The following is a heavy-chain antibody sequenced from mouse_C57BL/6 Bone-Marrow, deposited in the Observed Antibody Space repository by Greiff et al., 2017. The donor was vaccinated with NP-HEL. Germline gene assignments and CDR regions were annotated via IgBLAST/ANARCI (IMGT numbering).Heavy chain of an antibody. Sequence: VQLVESGAELVRPGTSVKVSCKASGYAFTNYLIEWVKQRPGQGLEWIGVINPGSGGTNYNEKFKGKATLTADKSSSTAYMQLSSLTSEDSAVYFCARTTTVVAHYFDYWGQGTTLTVSS. V-gene: IGHV1-54*01. CDR3: ARTTTVVAHYFDY. D-gene: IGHD1-1*01. CDR2: INPGSGGT. J-gene: IGHJ2*01. CDR1: GYAFTNYL.